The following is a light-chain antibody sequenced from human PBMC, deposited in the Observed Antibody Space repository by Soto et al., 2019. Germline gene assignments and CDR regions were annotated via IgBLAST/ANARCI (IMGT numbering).Light chain of an antibody. CDR3: SSYTTTTTLYV. Sequence: QSALTQPASVSGSPGQSITISCAGTSGDIGTYNYVSWYQQHPGEAPKLLICEVNKRPSGVSNRFSGSKSGTTASLTISGLQAEDEADYYCSSYTTTTTLYVFGTGTKLTVL. J-gene: IGLJ1*01. V-gene: IGLV2-14*01. CDR2: EVN. CDR1: SGDIGTYNY.